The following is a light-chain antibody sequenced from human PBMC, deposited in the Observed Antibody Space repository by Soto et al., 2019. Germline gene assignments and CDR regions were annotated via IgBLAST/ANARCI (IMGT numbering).Light chain of an antibody. CDR3: QQSNNHPIS. J-gene: IGKJ5*01. V-gene: IGKV1-12*01. CDR1: QAVNSW. CDR2: DVS. Sequence: DNQLTQSPSSISASVGDRVTITVGASQAVNSWLAWFQQKPGMAPKLVIYDVSSLQSGVPSRFSGSGSGTEFTLTISSLQPEDFATYYCQQSNNHPISFGQGTRLENK.